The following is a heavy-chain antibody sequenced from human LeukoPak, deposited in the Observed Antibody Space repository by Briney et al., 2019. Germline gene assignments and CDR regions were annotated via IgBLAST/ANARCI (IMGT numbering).Heavy chain of an antibody. J-gene: IGHJ6*02. CDR3: ARGILNYYYGMDV. Sequence: SETLSLTCTVSGGSISSGGYYWSWIRQHPGKGLEWIGYIYYSGSTYYNPSLKSRVTISVDTSKNQFSLKLSSVTAADTAVYYCARGILNYYYGMDVWGQGTTVTVSS. V-gene: IGHV4-31*03. CDR2: IYYSGST. CDR1: GGSISSGGYY.